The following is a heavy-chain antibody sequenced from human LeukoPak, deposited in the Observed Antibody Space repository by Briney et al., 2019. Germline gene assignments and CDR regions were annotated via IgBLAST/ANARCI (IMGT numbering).Heavy chain of an antibody. D-gene: IGHD6-6*01. J-gene: IGHJ4*02. V-gene: IGHV4-61*02. CDR3: AREYDIATPDY. Sequence: SETLSLTCAASGVSISSGGNYWGWIRQPAGKGLDWIGRIYTGGSTNYNPCLKSRLTISVDTSKNQFSLKLSSVTAADTAVYYCAREYDIATPDYWGQGTLVTVSS. CDR1: GVSISSGGNY. CDR2: IYTGGST.